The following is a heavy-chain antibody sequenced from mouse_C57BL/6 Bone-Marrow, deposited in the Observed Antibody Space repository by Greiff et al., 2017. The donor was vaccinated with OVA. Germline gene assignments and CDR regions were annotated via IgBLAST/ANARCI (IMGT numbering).Heavy chain of an antibody. J-gene: IGHJ2*01. CDR2: ISDGGSYT. Sequence: EVKLVESGGGLVKPGGSLKLSCAASGFTFSSYAMSWVRQTPEKRLEWVATISDGGSYTYYPDNVKGRFTISRDNAKNNLYLQMSHLKSEDTAMYYCARDHYGLFDYWGQGTTLTVSS. CDR3: ARDHYGLFDY. CDR1: GFTFSSYA. V-gene: IGHV5-4*01. D-gene: IGHD1-2*01.